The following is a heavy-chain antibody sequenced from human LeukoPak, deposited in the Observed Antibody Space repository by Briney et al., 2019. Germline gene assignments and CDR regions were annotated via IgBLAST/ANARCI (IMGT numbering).Heavy chain of an antibody. CDR2: IYYSGST. CDR3: AKAYWNYYYMDV. Sequence: NPSETLSLTCTVSGGSISSYYWSWIRQPPGKGLEWIGYIYYSGSTNYNPSLKSRVTISVDTSKNQFSLKLSSVTAADTAVYYCAKAYWNYYYMDVWGKGTTVTISS. V-gene: IGHV4-59*01. J-gene: IGHJ6*03. CDR1: GGSISSYY. D-gene: IGHD1-1*01.